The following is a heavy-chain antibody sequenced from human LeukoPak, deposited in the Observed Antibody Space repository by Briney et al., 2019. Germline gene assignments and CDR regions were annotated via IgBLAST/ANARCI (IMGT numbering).Heavy chain of an antibody. J-gene: IGHJ4*02. D-gene: IGHD4-17*01. CDR1: GFTFSSYA. Sequence: PGGSLRLSCAASGFTFSSYAMSWVRQAPGKGLEWVSAISGSGGSTYYADSVKGRFTISRDNSKYTLYLQMNSLRAEDTAVYYCAKVGRIRSTTGFFDYWGQGTLVTVSS. V-gene: IGHV3-23*01. CDR3: AKVGRIRSTTGFFDY. CDR2: ISGSGGST.